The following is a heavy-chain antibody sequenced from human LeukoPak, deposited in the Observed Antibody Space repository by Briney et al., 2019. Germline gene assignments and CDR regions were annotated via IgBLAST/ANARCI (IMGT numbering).Heavy chain of an antibody. V-gene: IGHV4-59*01. CDR3: ASWVYGSGSYYRFDH. CDR1: GGSISSYY. D-gene: IGHD3-10*01. J-gene: IGHJ4*02. Sequence: PSETLSLTCTVSGGSISSYYWSWTRQPPGKGLEWIGYIYYSGSTNYNPSLKSRVTISVDTSKNQFSLKLSSVTAADTAVYYCASWVYGSGSYYRFDHWGQGTLVTVSS. CDR2: IYYSGST.